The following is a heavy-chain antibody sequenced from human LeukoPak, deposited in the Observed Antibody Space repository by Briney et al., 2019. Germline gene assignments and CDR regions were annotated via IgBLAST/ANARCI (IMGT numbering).Heavy chain of an antibody. V-gene: IGHV3-21*01. Sequence: PGGSLRLSCAASGFTFSSYSMNWVRQAPGKGLEWVSSISSSSSYIYYADSVKGRFTISRDNAKNSLYLQMNSLRAEDTAVYYCAREPYDILTGFNDAFDIWGQGTMVTVSS. J-gene: IGHJ3*02. CDR3: AREPYDILTGFNDAFDI. CDR1: GFTFSSYS. CDR2: ISSSSSYI. D-gene: IGHD3-9*01.